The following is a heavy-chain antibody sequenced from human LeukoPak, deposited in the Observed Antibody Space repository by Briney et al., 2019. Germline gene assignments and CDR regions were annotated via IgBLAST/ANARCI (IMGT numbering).Heavy chain of an antibody. CDR2: MNPNSGNT. J-gene: IGHJ5*02. D-gene: IGHD4-17*01. Sequence: ASVKASXKASGYTFTSYDINWVRQATGQGLEWMGWMNPNSGNTGYAQKFQGRVTMTRNTSISTAYMELSSLRSEDTAVYYCSVGPLYDYGVTWGQGTLVTVSS. CDR3: SVGPLYDYGVT. V-gene: IGHV1-8*01. CDR1: GYTFTSYD.